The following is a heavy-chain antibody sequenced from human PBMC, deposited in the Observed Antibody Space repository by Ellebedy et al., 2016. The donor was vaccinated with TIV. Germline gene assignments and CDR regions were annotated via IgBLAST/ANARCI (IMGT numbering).Heavy chain of an antibody. CDR1: GYTFTSYG. J-gene: IGHJ3*02. D-gene: IGHD3-10*01. CDR3: ARGTIWFGVGHDAFDI. V-gene: IGHV1-18*01. Sequence: ASVKVSCXASGYTFTSYGISWVRQAPGQGLEWMGWISAYNGNTNYAQKFQGRVTMTRDTSTSTVYMELSSLRSDDTAVYYCARGTIWFGVGHDAFDIWGQGTMVTVSS. CDR2: ISAYNGNT.